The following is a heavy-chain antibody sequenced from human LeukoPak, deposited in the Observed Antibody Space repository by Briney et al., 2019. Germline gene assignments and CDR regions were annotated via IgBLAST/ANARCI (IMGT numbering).Heavy chain of an antibody. Sequence: ASVKVSCKASGGTFSSYAISWVRQAPGQGLEWMGGIIPIFGTANYAQKFQGRVTITADESTSTAYMELSSLRSEDTAVYYCARGSSGWNYYYYMDVWGKGTTVTVSS. CDR1: GGTFSSYA. J-gene: IGHJ6*03. CDR2: IIPIFGTA. CDR3: ARGSSGWNYYYYMDV. V-gene: IGHV1-69*13. D-gene: IGHD6-19*01.